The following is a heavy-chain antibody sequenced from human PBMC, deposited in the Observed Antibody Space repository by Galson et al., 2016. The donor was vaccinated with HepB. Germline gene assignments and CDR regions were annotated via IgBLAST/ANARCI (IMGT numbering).Heavy chain of an antibody. J-gene: IGHJ4*02. CDR3: TTWLSHHFDY. V-gene: IGHV3-23*01. CDR2: IDGPTPKT. Sequence: SLRLSCAASGFTFRHYALSWVRRAPGKGLEWVSHIDGPTPKTHYADSVRGRFSIYRDNSRDPLYLQMDSLTAEDSAIYYCTTWLSHHFDYWGQGTRVTVPS. CDR1: GFTFRHYA. D-gene: IGHD6-19*01.